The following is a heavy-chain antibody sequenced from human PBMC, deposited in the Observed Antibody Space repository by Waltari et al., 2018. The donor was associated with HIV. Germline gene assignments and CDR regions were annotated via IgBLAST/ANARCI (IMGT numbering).Heavy chain of an antibody. Sequence: QVQLVQSGAEVKKPGSSVKVSCKASGGTFSSYTISWVRQAPGQGLEWMGRIIPILGIANYAQKFQGRVTITADKSTSTAYMELSSLRSEDTAVYYCASLVEMATIAPFDYWGQGTLVTVSS. CDR2: IIPILGIA. CDR3: ASLVEMATIAPFDY. D-gene: IGHD5-12*01. V-gene: IGHV1-69*02. CDR1: GGTFSSYT. J-gene: IGHJ4*02.